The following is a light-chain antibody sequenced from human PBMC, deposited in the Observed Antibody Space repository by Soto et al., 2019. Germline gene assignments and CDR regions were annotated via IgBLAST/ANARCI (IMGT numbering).Light chain of an antibody. CDR3: QQYEILPRFI. V-gene: IGKV1-33*01. CDR2: YAS. J-gene: IGKJ3*01. CDR1: HDIGNY. Sequence: DIQMTQSPSSLSASVGDRVTITCLASHDIGNYLNWYQQKPGKAPKLLIYYASNLETGVSSRFSGSGSGTDFTFTISSLQPEDIATYFCQQYEILPRFIFGPGTKVDIK.